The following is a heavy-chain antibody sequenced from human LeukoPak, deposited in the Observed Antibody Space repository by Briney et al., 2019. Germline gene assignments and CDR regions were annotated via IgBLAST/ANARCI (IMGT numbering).Heavy chain of an antibody. V-gene: IGHV4-34*01. Sequence: SETLSLTCAVYGGSFSGYYWSWIRQPPGKGLEWIGEINHSGSTNYNPSLKSRVTISVDTSKNQFSLMLSSVTAADTAVYYCARKGEAARNYYYYYMDVWGKGTTVTVSS. CDR3: ARKGEAARNYYYYYMDV. D-gene: IGHD6-6*01. CDR1: GGSFSGYY. J-gene: IGHJ6*03. CDR2: INHSGST.